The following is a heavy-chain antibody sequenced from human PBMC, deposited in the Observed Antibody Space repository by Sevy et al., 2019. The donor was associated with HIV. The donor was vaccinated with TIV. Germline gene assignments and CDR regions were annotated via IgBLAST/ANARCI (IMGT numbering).Heavy chain of an antibody. CDR1: GFTFSSYA. Sequence: GGSLRLSCAASGFTFSSYAMHWVRQAPGKGLEWVAVISYDGSNKYYADSVKGRFTISRDNSKNTLYLQMNSLRAEDTAVYYCARGDHSARDPIFGVVIDYWGQGTLVTVSS. J-gene: IGHJ4*02. V-gene: IGHV3-30-3*01. D-gene: IGHD3-3*02. CDR2: ISYDGSNK. CDR3: ARGDHSARDPIFGVVIDY.